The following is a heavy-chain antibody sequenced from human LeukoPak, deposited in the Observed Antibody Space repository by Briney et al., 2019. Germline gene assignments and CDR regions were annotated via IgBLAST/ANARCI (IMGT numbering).Heavy chain of an antibody. CDR2: IIPIFGTA. Sequence: GASVKVSCKASGGTFSSYAISWVRQAPGQGLEWMGGIIPIFGTANYAQKFQGRVTITTDESTSTAYMELSSLRSEDTAVYYCARDRKLAYCGGDCYSPDAFDIWGQGTMVTVSS. CDR1: GGTFSSYA. CDR3: ARDRKLAYCGGDCYSPDAFDI. J-gene: IGHJ3*02. D-gene: IGHD2-21*01. V-gene: IGHV1-69*05.